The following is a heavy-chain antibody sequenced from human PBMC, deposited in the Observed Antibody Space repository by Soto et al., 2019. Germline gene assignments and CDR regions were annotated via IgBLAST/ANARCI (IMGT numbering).Heavy chain of an antibody. Sequence: EVQLVESGGGLIQPGGSLRLSCAASGFTVSSNYMSWVRQAPGKGLEWVSVIYSGGSTYYADSVKGRFTISRDNSENTLYPQMNSLRAEDTAVYYCARVGYAVTTGGAFDIWGQGTMVTVSS. CDR2: IYSGGST. CDR3: ARVGYAVTTGGAFDI. D-gene: IGHD4-17*01. V-gene: IGHV3-53*01. CDR1: GFTVSSNY. J-gene: IGHJ3*02.